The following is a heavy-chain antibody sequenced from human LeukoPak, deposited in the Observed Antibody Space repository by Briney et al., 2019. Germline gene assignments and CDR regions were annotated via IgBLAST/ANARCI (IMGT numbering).Heavy chain of an antibody. Sequence: QAGGSLRLSCATFGFAFNTYGMHWVRQAPGKGLEWVAFVSLDGGTQNYADSVKGRFTNSRDNSKNTLYLQMNSLRAEDTAVYYCAKDRVVVVPAAIHEPFDYWCQGTLVTVSS. V-gene: IGHV3-30*02. J-gene: IGHJ4*02. CDR2: VSLDGGTQ. D-gene: IGHD2-2*01. CDR1: GFAFNTYG. CDR3: AKDRVVVVPAAIHEPFDY.